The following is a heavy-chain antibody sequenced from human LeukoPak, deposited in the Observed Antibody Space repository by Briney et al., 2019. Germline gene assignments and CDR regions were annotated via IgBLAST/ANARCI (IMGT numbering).Heavy chain of an antibody. J-gene: IGHJ4*02. CDR2: IKSKTDGGTT. CDR3: TTHLGYCSGGSCYS. V-gene: IGHV3-15*01. D-gene: IGHD2-15*01. CDR1: GFTFSNAC. Sequence: AGGSLRLSCAASGFTFSNACMSWVRQAPGKGLEWVGRIKSKTDGGTTDYAAPVKGRFTISRDDSKNTLYLQMNSLKTEDTAVYYCTTHLGYCSGGSCYSGGQGTLVTVSS.